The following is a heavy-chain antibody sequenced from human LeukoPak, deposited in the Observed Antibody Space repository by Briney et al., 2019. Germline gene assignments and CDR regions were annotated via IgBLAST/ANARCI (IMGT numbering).Heavy chain of an antibody. V-gene: IGHV3-30*18. CDR3: AKDPARYCTNGVCWKYYFDY. CDR1: GVALSTYA. D-gene: IGHD2-8*01. Sequence: PGGSLRLSWAASGVALSTYAMSWARQAPGKGLEWVAVISYDGSNKYYADSVKGRFTISRDNFKNTLYLQMNSLRAEDTAVHYCAKDPARYCTNGVCWKYYFDYWGQGTLVTVSS. J-gene: IGHJ4*02. CDR2: ISYDGSNK.